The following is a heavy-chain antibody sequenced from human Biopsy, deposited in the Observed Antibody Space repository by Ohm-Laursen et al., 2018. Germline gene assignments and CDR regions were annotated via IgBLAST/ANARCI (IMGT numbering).Heavy chain of an antibody. Sequence: ASVKVSCKASGYTLISFGITWVRQAPGQGLEWVDYIGGDNGDTKYAQKFQGRVTMTTDTPTSTAYMELRSLRSDDTAFYYCARDGKYDSRGYWGPGTLVTVSS. CDR3: ARDGKYDSRGY. D-gene: IGHD3-22*01. J-gene: IGHJ4*02. CDR1: GYTLISFG. CDR2: IGGDNGDT. V-gene: IGHV1-18*01.